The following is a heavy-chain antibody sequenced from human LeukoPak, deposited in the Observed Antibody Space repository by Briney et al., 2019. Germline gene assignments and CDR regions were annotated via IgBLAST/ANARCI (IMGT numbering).Heavy chain of an antibody. D-gene: IGHD3/OR15-3a*01. CDR2: IYYSGNT. V-gene: IGHV4-39*01. Sequence: SETLSLTCTVSGVSISSSTYYWGWIRQPPGKGLEWIGSIYYSGNTYYNASLKSQVSISIDTSKNQFSLRLTSVTAADTAVYYCARQTGSGLFILPGGQGTLVTVSS. J-gene: IGHJ4*02. CDR1: GVSISSSTYY. CDR3: ARQTGSGLFILP.